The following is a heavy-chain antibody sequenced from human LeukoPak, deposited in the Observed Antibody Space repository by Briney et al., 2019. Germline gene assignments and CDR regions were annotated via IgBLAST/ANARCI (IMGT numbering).Heavy chain of an antibody. CDR3: AETRGYSGYDHIDS. J-gene: IGHJ4*02. D-gene: IGHD5-12*01. CDR2: VYSAGTT. Sequence: GGSLRLSCAASGFIVSHTTMAWVRQAPGKGLEWVSLVYSAGTTYYADSVKGRFTISRDNSRNSLLLQMNNLRAEDTAVYYCAETRGYSGYDHIDSWGQGTLVTVSS. V-gene: IGHV3-66*01. CDR1: GFIVSHTT.